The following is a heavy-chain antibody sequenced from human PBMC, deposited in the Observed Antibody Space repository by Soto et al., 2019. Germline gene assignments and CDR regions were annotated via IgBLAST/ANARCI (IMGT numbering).Heavy chain of an antibody. D-gene: IGHD2-15*01. CDR3: ACSRRPARLGPKGAIDY. J-gene: IGHJ4*02. Sequence: EAQLLQSGGGLVPPGGSLRLSCVASGFAFGNYPMAWVRQTPGKGLQWISTISGSGGMTDYEDSVRGRFTVSIDHSKDTVHLQMNSLRAEDTAIYYCACSRRPARLGPKGAIDYWGQGTLVTVSS. V-gene: IGHV3-23*01. CDR1: GFAFGNYP. CDR2: ISGSGGMT.